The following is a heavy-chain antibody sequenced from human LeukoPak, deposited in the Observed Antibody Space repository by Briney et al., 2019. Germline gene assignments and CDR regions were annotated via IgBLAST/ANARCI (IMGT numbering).Heavy chain of an antibody. CDR2: TRNKANSYTT. V-gene: IGHV3-72*01. CDR3: ARVRYCSSTTCRGAFDI. D-gene: IGHD2-2*01. J-gene: IGHJ3*02. CDR1: EFILSSYA. Sequence: GGSLRLSCEASEFILSSYAMSWVRQAPGKGLEWVGRTRNKANSYTTEYAASVKDRFTISRDDSEKSLYLQMNSLKTEDTAVYYCARVRYCSSTTCRGAFDIWGQGTMVTVSS.